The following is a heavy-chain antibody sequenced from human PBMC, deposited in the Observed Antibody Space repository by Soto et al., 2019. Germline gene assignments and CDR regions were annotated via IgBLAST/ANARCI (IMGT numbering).Heavy chain of an antibody. J-gene: IGHJ4*02. V-gene: IGHV1-69*01. D-gene: IGHD5-12*01. CDR1: GGTFSSYA. Sequence: QVQLVQSGAEVKKPGSSVKVSCKASGGTFSSYAISWVRQAPGQGLEWMGGIIPIFGTANYAQKFQGRVTITADESTSTAYMELSWPRSEDTHAYYCAREMDGYKLFDYWGQGTLVTVSS. CDR2: IIPIFGTA. CDR3: AREMDGYKLFDY.